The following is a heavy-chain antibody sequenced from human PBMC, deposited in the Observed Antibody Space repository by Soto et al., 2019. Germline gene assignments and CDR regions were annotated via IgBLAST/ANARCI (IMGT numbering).Heavy chain of an antibody. CDR2: TCNSGST. V-gene: IGHV4-31*03. J-gene: IGHJ3*02. CDR3: ARGLGSRNAFDI. Sequence: QVQLQESGPGLVKPSQTLSLTCTVSGGSINSGGYCWSWIRQHPGKGLEWIGYTCNSGSTYYNPSLRSRVTISVDTSKNQFSLKLASVTAADTAMFYCARGLGSRNAFDIWGQGTVVTVSS. CDR1: GGSINSGGYC.